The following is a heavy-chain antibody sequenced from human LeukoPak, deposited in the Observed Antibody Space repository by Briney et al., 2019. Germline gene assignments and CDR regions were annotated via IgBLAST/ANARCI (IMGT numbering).Heavy chain of an antibody. V-gene: IGHV1-18*01. D-gene: IGHD4-17*01. J-gene: IGHJ5*02. CDR1: GGTFSSYA. CDR3: ARDPMRAYGDYLNWFDP. CDR2: ISAYNGNT. Sequence: GASVKVSCKASGGTFSSYAISWVRQAPGQGLEWMGWISAYNGNTNYAQKLQGRVTMTTDTSTSTAYMELRSLRSDDTAVYYCARDPMRAYGDYLNWFDPWGQGTLVTVSS.